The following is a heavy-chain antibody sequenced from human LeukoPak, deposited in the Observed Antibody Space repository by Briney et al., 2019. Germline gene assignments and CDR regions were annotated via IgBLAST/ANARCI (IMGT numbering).Heavy chain of an antibody. Sequence: SSETLSLTCTVSGGSISSYYWSWIRQSPGRGLEWIGYIYYSGSTNYNPSLKSRVTISLDTSKNQFSLKLSSVTAADTAVYYCAKAGNWGGYYYYLDVWGKGATVTVSS. V-gene: IGHV4-59*01. CDR3: AKAGNWGGYYYYLDV. D-gene: IGHD7-27*01. CDR2: IYYSGST. J-gene: IGHJ6*03. CDR1: GGSISSYY.